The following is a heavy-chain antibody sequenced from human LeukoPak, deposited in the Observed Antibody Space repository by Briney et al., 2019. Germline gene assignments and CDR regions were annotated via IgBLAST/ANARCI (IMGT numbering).Heavy chain of an antibody. CDR2: LNPDETIT. CDR3: VRNLGGPLYS. CDR1: GFISSDSW. J-gene: IGHJ1*01. Sequence: PGGPLRLSCAASGFISSDSWIHWVRQGPGGGLVWVSRLNPDETITNYADSVKGRFTISRDNAKNSVYLQMNSLRVDDTAVYYCVRNLGGPLYSRGRGALVTVSS. D-gene: IGHD3-16*01. V-gene: IGHV3-74*01.